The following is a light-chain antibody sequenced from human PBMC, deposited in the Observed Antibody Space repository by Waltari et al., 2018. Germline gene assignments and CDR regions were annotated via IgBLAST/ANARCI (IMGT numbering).Light chain of an antibody. J-gene: IGKJ2*01. CDR1: QSISSS. V-gene: IGKV3-15*01. Sequence: VMTQSPATLSVSPGERATLFCRASQSISSSLAWYQQKPGQAPRHIIYGASTRATGVPARFSGSGSGTEFTLTISSLQSEDFAVYYCQQYKNWPPYTFGQGTKLEIK. CDR2: GAS. CDR3: QQYKNWPPYT.